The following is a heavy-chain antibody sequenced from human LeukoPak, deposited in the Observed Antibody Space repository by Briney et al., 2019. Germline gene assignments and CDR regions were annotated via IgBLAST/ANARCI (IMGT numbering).Heavy chain of an antibody. CDR3: AREVTIYGSDY. CDR2: LYSGGAA. J-gene: IGHJ4*02. CDR1: GFTVRDNY. D-gene: IGHD3-10*01. Sequence: GGSLRLSCAVSGFTVRDNYLNWVRQTPGKGLECVSVLYSGGAAYYADSVKGRFTISRDNAKNSLYLQMNSLRAEDTAVYYCAREVTIYGSDYWGQGTLVTVSS. V-gene: IGHV3-53*01.